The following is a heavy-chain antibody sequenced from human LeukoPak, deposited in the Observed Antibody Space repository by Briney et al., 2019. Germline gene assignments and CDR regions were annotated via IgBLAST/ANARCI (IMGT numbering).Heavy chain of an antibody. J-gene: IGHJ4*02. CDR1: GYTLTGYY. V-gene: IGHV1-2*02. Sequence: ASVKVSCKASGYTLTGYYMHWVRQAPGQGLEWMGWINPNSGGTNYAQKFQGRVTMTRDTSISTAYMELSRLRSDDTAVYYCARDGRYCSSTSCYMLDYWGQGTLVTVSS. CDR2: INPNSGGT. D-gene: IGHD2-2*02. CDR3: ARDGRYCSSTSCYMLDY.